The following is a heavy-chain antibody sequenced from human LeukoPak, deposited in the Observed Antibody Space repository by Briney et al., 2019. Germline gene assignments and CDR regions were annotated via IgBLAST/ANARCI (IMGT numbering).Heavy chain of an antibody. Sequence: GGSLRLSCAASGFTFSSYGMHWARQAPGKGLEWVAVIWNDGSDKYYADSVKGRFTISRDNSKNTLYLQMNSLRAESRAVYYSAKPTRGSGSFLIDFWGKGTLVTVSS. CDR1: GFTFSSYG. J-gene: IGHJ4*02. D-gene: IGHD1-26*01. CDR3: AKPTRGSGSFLIDF. CDR2: IWNDGSDK. V-gene: IGHV3-33*06.